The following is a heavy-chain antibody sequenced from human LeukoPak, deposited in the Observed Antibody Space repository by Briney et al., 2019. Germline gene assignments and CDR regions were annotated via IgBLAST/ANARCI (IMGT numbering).Heavy chain of an antibody. V-gene: IGHV1-24*01. CDR2: FDPEDGET. D-gene: IGHD6-19*01. CDR3: ATAPRPYSSGWYVRRENWFDP. CDR1: GYTLTELS. Sequence: ASVKVSCKVSGYTLTELSMHWVRQAPGKGLEWVGGFDPEDGETIYAQKFQGRVTMTEDTSTDTAYMELSSLRSEDTAVYYCATAPRPYSSGWYVRRENWFDPWGQGTLVTVSS. J-gene: IGHJ5*02.